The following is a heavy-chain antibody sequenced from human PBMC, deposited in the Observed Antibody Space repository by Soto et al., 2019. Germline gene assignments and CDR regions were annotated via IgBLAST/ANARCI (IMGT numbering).Heavy chain of an antibody. Sequence: GGSLRLSCAASGFTFSTYRMNWVRQAPGKGLEWVANIKQDGSEKYYVDSVKGRFTISRDNAKNSLYLQMNSLRAEDTAVYYCARDQTGYYIYYYYGMEVWGQGTTVTVSS. D-gene: IGHD3-9*01. CDR1: GFTFSTYR. J-gene: IGHJ6*02. CDR3: ARDQTGYYIYYYYGMEV. CDR2: IKQDGSEK. V-gene: IGHV3-7*01.